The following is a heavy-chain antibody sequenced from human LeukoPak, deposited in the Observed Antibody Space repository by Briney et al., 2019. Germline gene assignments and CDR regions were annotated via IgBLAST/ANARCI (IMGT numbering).Heavy chain of an antibody. Sequence: GGSLRLSCAASGFTFSSYAMSWVRQAPGKGLEWVSAISGSGGSTYYADSVKGRFTISRDNSKNTLYLQMNSLRAEDTAVYYCAKAIAARGKGYDALDIWGQGTMVTVSS. V-gene: IGHV3-23*01. CDR3: AKAIAARGKGYDALDI. CDR1: GFTFSSYA. J-gene: IGHJ3*02. CDR2: ISGSGGST. D-gene: IGHD6-6*01.